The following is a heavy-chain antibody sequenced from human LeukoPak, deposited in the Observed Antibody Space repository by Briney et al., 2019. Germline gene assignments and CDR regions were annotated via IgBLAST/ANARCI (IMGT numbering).Heavy chain of an antibody. CDR1: GGSVSSGSYY. Sequence: KPSETLSLTCTVSGGSVSSGSYYWRWIRQPPGKGLEWIGYIYYSGTTNYKSSLKSRVTISVDTSKNQFSLKLNSVTAADTAVYYCARHTQPPKWLLNAFDIWGQGTMVTVSS. J-gene: IGHJ3*02. CDR2: IYYSGTT. CDR3: ARHTQPPKWLLNAFDI. V-gene: IGHV4-61*01. D-gene: IGHD6-19*01.